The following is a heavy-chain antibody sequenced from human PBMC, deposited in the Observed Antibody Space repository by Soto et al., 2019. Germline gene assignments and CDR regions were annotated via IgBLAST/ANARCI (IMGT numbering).Heavy chain of an antibody. CDR2: ISSDGSKK. CDR3: ASPTIRDQSAFDI. J-gene: IGHJ3*02. Sequence: QVQLVESGGGVVQPGRSLRLSCAASGFTFSSYAMHWVRQAPGKGLEWVAVISSDGSKKYYADSGKGRFTIFRDNSKNTLYLQMNSLRPDDTAVYYCASPTIRDQSAFDIWGQGTMVTVSS. V-gene: IGHV3-30-3*01. D-gene: IGHD2-2*01. CDR1: GFTFSSYA.